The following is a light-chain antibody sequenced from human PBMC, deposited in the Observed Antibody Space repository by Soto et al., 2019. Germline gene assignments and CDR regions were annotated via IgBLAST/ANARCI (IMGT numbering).Light chain of an antibody. V-gene: IGKV1-39*01. CDR2: AAS. Sequence: DIQMTQSPVSLSASVGDRVTITCRASQTISRNLNWYQPKPGKAPKLLIFAASSLQSGVPLRFSGSGSATDFTLTISSLQHEDFATYYCQQSYDTPLTFGGGTKVEIK. CDR1: QTISRN. J-gene: IGKJ4*01. CDR3: QQSYDTPLT.